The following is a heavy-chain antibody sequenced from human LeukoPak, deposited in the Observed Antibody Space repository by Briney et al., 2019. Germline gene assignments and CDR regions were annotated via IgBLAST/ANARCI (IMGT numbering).Heavy chain of an antibody. CDR3: ARHGRYFDWLPWFDP. J-gene: IGHJ5*02. CDR2: INHSGST. CDR1: GGSFSGYY. Sequence: KPSETLSLTCAVYGGSFSGYYWSWIRQPPGKGLAWIGEINHSGSTNYNPSLKSRVTISVDTSKSQFSLRLSSVTAADTAVYYYARHGRYFDWLPWFDPWGQGTLVTVSS. D-gene: IGHD3-9*01. V-gene: IGHV4-34*01.